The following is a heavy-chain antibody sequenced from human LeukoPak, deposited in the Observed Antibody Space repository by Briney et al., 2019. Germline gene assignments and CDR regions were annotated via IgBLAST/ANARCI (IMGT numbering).Heavy chain of an antibody. CDR3: AKASGIAVAGKTDV. CDR1: GFAFSSYG. D-gene: IGHD6-19*01. J-gene: IGHJ6*02. Sequence: GGSLRLSCAASGFAFSSYGMHWVRQAPGKGLEWVAVIWYDGSNKYYADSVKGRFTISRDNSKNTLYLQMNSLRAEDTAVYYCAKASGIAVAGKTDVWGQGTTVTVSS. V-gene: IGHV3-33*06. CDR2: IWYDGSNK.